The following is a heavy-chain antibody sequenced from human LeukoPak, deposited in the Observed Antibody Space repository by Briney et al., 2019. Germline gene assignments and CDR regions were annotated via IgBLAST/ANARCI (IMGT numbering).Heavy chain of an antibody. V-gene: IGHV4-39*07. Sequence: ASETLSLTCAVSGGSISSGGYSWSRIRQPPGKGLEWIGSIYYSGSTYYNPSLKSRVTISVDTSKNQFSLKLSSVTAADTAVYYCARAIVVVTAIPVADAFDIWGQGTMVTVSS. CDR1: GGSISSGGYS. J-gene: IGHJ3*02. CDR2: IYYSGST. CDR3: ARAIVVVTAIPVADAFDI. D-gene: IGHD2-21*02.